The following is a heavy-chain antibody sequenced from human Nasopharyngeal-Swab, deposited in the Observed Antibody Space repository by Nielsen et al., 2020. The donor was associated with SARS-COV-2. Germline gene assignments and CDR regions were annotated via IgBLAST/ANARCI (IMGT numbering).Heavy chain of an antibody. CDR3: ADPPFSEY. CDR2: IRSSNDI. CDR1: GFIFSDYS. J-gene: IGHJ4*02. Sequence: GESLKISCAASGFIFSDYSMNWVRQAPGKGLEWISYIRSSNDIYYADSVKGRFTISRDNSKNTLYLQMNSLRADDTALYYCADPPFSEYWGQGTLVTVSS. V-gene: IGHV3-48*01.